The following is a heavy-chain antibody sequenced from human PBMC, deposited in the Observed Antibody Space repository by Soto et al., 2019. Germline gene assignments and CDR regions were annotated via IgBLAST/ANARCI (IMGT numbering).Heavy chain of an antibody. J-gene: IGHJ5*02. CDR3: ARDLYDILTGYYSHNWFDP. V-gene: IGHV3-21*01. CDR1: GFTFSSYS. D-gene: IGHD3-9*01. Sequence: PGGSLRLSCAASGFTFSSYSMNWVRQAPGKGLEWVSSISSSSSYIYYADSVKGRFTISGDNAKNSLYLQMNSLRAEDTAVYYCARDLYDILTGYYSHNWFDPWGQGTLVTVSS. CDR2: ISSSSSYI.